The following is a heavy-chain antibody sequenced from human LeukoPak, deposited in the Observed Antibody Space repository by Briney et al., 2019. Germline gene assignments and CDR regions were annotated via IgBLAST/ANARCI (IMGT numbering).Heavy chain of an antibody. CDR1: GFTFSDSY. CDR3: ARGSARWFDP. CDR2: ISSTSSHT. V-gene: IGHV3-11*05. J-gene: IGHJ5*02. Sequence: WGSLRLSCAASGFTFSDSYMSWIRQAAGKGLEWISYISSTSSHTNYPDSVKGGFTISRDNAKRSLYLQMNSLRAEDTAVYYCARGSARWFDPWGQGTLVTVSS.